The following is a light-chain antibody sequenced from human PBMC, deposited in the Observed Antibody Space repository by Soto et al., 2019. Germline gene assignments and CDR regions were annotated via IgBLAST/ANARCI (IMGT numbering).Light chain of an antibody. J-gene: IGKJ1*01. Sequence: EIVLTQSPGTLSLSPGERATLSCRASQSVSSSYLAWYQQKPGQAPRLFIYAASIRATGIPDRFSGSGSGTDFTLTISSVEPEDFAVYYCQQYGLSPRTFGRGTKVEIK. CDR1: QSVSSSY. V-gene: IGKV3-20*01. CDR3: QQYGLSPRT. CDR2: AAS.